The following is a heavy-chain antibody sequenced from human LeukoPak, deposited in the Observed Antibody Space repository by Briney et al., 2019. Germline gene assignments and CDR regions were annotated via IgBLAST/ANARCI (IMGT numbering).Heavy chain of an antibody. D-gene: IGHD5-18*01. Sequence: SVKVSCKASGGTFSSYAISWVRQAPGQGLEWMGRIIPISDTVNYAQKFQGRVTITTDESTSTAYMELSSLRSEDTAVYYCARSGLGRYRSGRMGGFVYWGQGTLVTVSS. V-gene: IGHV1-69*05. J-gene: IGHJ4*02. CDR3: ARSGLGRYRSGRMGGFVY. CDR2: IIPISDTV. CDR1: GGTFSSYA.